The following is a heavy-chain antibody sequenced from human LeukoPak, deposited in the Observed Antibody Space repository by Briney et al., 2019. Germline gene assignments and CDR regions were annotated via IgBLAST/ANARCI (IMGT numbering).Heavy chain of an antibody. Sequence: SETLSLTCTVSGGPISSSSYYWGWIRQPPGKGLEWIGSIYYSGSTYYNPSLKSRVTISVDTSKNQFSLKLSSVTAADTAVYYCARHVLRFLEWLLYVDDAFDIWGQGTMVTVSS. D-gene: IGHD3-3*01. CDR3: ARHVLRFLEWLLYVDDAFDI. J-gene: IGHJ3*02. CDR2: IYYSGST. CDR1: GGPISSSSYY. V-gene: IGHV4-39*01.